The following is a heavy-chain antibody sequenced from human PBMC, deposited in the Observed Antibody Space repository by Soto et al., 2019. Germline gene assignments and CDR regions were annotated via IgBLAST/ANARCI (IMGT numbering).Heavy chain of an antibody. J-gene: IGHJ5*02. Sequence: ASVKVSCKASGYTFTSYAMHWVRQAPGQRLEWMGWINAGNGNTKYSQKFQGRVTITRDTSASTAYMELSSLRSEDTAVYYCARDRRDSSGFGGFDTWGQGTLVTVSS. D-gene: IGHD6-19*01. CDR2: INAGNGNT. V-gene: IGHV1-3*01. CDR1: GYTFTSYA. CDR3: ARDRRDSSGFGGFDT.